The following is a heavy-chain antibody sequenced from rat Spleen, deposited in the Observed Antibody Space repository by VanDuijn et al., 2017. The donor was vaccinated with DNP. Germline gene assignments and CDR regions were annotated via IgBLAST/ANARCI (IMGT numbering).Heavy chain of an antibody. J-gene: IGHJ4*01. V-gene: IGHV5S10*01. CDR1: GFTFSDYN. D-gene: IGHD1-12*03. Sequence: EVRLVESGGGLVQPGRSLKLSCAASGFTFSDYNMAWVRQAPKKGLEWVATLFYAGTTTYYRGSVKGRFTISRDNAKSSLYLQMDSLRSEDTASYYCTTWGWLLGMDAWGQGTSVTVSS. CDR3: TTWGWLLGMDA. CDR2: LFYAGTTT.